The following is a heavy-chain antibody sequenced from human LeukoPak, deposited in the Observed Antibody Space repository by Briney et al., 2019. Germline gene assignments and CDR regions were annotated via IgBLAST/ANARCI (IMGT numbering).Heavy chain of an antibody. J-gene: IGHJ3*02. CDR1: GGSFSGYY. V-gene: IGHV4-34*01. CDR3: ARVMVTPHDAFDI. CDR2: INHSGST. D-gene: IGHD4-23*01. Sequence: SETLSLTCAVYGGSFSGYYWSWIRQPPGKGLEWIGEINHSGSTNYNPSLKSRVTISVDTSKNQFSLKLSSVTAADTAVYYCARVMVTPHDAFDIWGQGTMVTVSS.